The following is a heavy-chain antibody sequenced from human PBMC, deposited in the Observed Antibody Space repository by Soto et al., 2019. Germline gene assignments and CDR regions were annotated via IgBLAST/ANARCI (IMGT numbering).Heavy chain of an antibody. CDR3: ARAWGEAFDY. CDR2: IYYSGST. Sequence: SETLSLSCTVSGVSISSYYWSWIRQPPGKGLEWIGDIYYSGSTNYNPSLKSRVTISVDTSKNQFSLKLSSVTAADTAVYYCARAWGEAFDYWGQGTLVTVS. CDR1: GVSISSYY. D-gene: IGHD3-16*01. J-gene: IGHJ4*02. V-gene: IGHV4-59*01.